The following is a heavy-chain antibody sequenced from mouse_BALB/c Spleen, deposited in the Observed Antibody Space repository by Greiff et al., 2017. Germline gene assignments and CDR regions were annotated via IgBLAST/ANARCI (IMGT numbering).Heavy chain of an antibody. V-gene: IGHV1S137*01. D-gene: IGHD1-1*01. CDR2: ISTYYGDA. CDR1: GYTFTDYA. CDR3: ARGYYGSSYYAMDY. Sequence: VQLQQSGAELVRPGVSVKISCKGSGYTFTDYAMHWVKQSHAKSLEWIGVISTYYGDASYNQKFKGKATMTVDKSSSTAYMQLSSLTSEDSAVYYCARGYYGSSYYAMDYWGQGTSVTVSS. J-gene: IGHJ4*01.